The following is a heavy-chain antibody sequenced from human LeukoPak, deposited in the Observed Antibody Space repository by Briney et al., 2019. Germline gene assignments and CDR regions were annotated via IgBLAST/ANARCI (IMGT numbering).Heavy chain of an antibody. CDR1: GFTFGDYA. CDR2: IRSKAYGGTT. J-gene: IGHJ4*02. CDR3: TRADSHSLGGYFDY. D-gene: IGHD3-16*01. V-gene: IGHV3-49*04. Sequence: PGGSLRLSCTASGFTFGDYAMSWVRQAPGKELEWVGFIRSKAYGGTTEYAASVKGRFTISRDDSESIAYLQMNSLKTEDTAVYYCTRADSHSLGGYFDYWGQGTLVTVSS.